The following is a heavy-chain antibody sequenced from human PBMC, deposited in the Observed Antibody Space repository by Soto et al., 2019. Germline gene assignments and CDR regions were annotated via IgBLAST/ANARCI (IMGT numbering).Heavy chain of an antibody. J-gene: IGHJ2*01. Sequence: QVQLVQSGAEVKKPGSSVQVSCKASGGTFSSYAISWVRQAPGQGLEWMGGIIPIFGTANYAQKFQGRVTITADESTITAYMELSSLRSEDTAVYYCARDFSNQFVRGWYFDLWGRGTLVTVSS. CDR2: IIPIFGTA. CDR1: GGTFSSYA. D-gene: IGHD6-6*01. V-gene: IGHV1-69*01. CDR3: ARDFSNQFVRGWYFDL.